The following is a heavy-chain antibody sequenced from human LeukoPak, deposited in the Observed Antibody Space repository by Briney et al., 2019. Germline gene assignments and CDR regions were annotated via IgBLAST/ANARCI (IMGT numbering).Heavy chain of an antibody. CDR2: IYYSGST. CDR3: ATSVEMATRYYFDY. Sequence: SETLSLTCTVSGGSISSSSYYWGWIRQPPGKGLEWIGSIYYSGSTYYNPSLKSRVTISVDTSKNQFSLKLSSVTAADTAVYHCATSVEMATRYYFDYWGQGTLVTVSS. CDR1: GGSISSSSYY. J-gene: IGHJ4*02. V-gene: IGHV4-39*01. D-gene: IGHD5-24*01.